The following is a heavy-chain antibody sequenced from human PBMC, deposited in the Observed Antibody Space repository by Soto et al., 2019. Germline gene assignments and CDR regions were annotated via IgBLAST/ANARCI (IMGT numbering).Heavy chain of an antibody. Sequence: SVRVSCKASGGTFSSYAISWVRQAPGQGLEWMGGIIPIFGTANYAQKFQGRVTITADESTSTAYMELSSLRSEDTAVYYCARGTPYDSSGYFDYWGQGTLVTVSS. CDR1: GGTFSSYA. D-gene: IGHD3-22*01. V-gene: IGHV1-69*13. CDR3: ARGTPYDSSGYFDY. J-gene: IGHJ4*02. CDR2: IIPIFGTA.